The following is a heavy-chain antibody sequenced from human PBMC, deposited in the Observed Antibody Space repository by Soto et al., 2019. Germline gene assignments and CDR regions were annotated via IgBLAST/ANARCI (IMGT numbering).Heavy chain of an antibody. J-gene: IGHJ6*02. Sequence: PGGSLRLSCAASGFTFSSYAMHWVRQAPGKGLEWVAVISYDGSNKYYADSVKGRFTISRDNSKNALYLQMDSLRAEDTAVYFCARELVEVINSNADYYGLDVWGQGTTVTVSS. CDR3: ARELVEVINSNADYYGLDV. CDR1: GFTFSSYA. D-gene: IGHD2-8*02. CDR2: ISYDGSNK. V-gene: IGHV3-30-3*01.